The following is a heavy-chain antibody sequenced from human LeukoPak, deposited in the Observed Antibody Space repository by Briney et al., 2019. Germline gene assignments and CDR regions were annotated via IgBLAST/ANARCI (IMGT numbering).Heavy chain of an antibody. V-gene: IGHV3-48*03. Sequence: GGSLRLSCAASGFTFSSYEMNWVRQAPGKGLEWVSYVSKSGDSIYYADSVKGRFTISRDNAKNSLYLQMNSLRAEDTAVYYCARDSRYNTHHYYGMDVWGQGTTVTVSS. CDR2: VSKSGDSI. J-gene: IGHJ6*02. D-gene: IGHD3-3*01. CDR3: ARDSRYNTHHYYGMDV. CDR1: GFTFSSYE.